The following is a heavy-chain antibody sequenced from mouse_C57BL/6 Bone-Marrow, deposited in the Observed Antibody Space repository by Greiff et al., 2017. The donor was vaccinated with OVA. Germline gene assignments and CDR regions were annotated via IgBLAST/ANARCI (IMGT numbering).Heavy chain of an antibody. Sequence: EVQLVESGGGLVQSGRSLRLSCATSGFTFSDFYMEWVRQAPGKGLEWIAASRNKANDYTTEYSASVKGRFIVSRVTSQSILYLQMNSLRAEDTAIYYCARDAYDSLYFDVWVTGTTVTVSS. CDR2: SRNKANDYTT. D-gene: IGHD2-4*01. CDR1: GFTFSDFY. J-gene: IGHJ1*03. V-gene: IGHV7-1*01. CDR3: ARDAYDSLYFDV.